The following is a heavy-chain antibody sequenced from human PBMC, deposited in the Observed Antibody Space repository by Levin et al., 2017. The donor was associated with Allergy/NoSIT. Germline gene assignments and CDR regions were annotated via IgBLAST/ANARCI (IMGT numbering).Heavy chain of an antibody. V-gene: IGHV1-2*02. CDR3: ARVSPGYFDY. CDR1: GYTFTGYY. J-gene: IGHJ4*02. CDR2: INPNSGDT. Sequence: ASVKVSCKASGYTFTGYYIHWVRQAPGQGLEWMGWINPNSGDTNFAQKFQVRVTMTRDTSISTAYMDLSRLTSDDTAFYYCARVSPGYFDYWGQGTLVTVSS.